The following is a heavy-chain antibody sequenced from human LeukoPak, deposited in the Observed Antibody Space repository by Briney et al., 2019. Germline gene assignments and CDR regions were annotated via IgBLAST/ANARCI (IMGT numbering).Heavy chain of an antibody. CDR2: IYYSGTT. CDR1: GGSISGSSYY. V-gene: IGHV4-39*01. CDR3: ARPPSGGSYDGYFDY. Sequence: SETLSPTCTVSGGSISGSSYYWGWIRQPPGKGLEWIGTIYYSGTTYYNPSLKSRVTISVDTSKNQFSLKLSSVTAADTAVYYCARPPSGGSYDGYFDYWGQGTLVTVSS. J-gene: IGHJ4*02. D-gene: IGHD1-26*01.